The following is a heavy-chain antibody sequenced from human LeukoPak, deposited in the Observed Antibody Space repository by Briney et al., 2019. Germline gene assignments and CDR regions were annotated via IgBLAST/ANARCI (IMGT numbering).Heavy chain of an antibody. CDR2: ISGSGSST. V-gene: IGHV3-23*01. J-gene: IGHJ6*02. CDR1: GFTFSSYA. CDR3: ATHKTQCSGGSCYSVHYYYYGMDV. D-gene: IGHD2-15*01. Sequence: GGSLRLSCAASGFTFSSYAMSWVRQAPGKGLEWVSAISGSGSSTYYADSVKGRFTISRDNSKNTLYLQMNSLRAEDTAVYYCATHKTQCSGGSCYSVHYYYYGMDVWGQGTTVTVSS.